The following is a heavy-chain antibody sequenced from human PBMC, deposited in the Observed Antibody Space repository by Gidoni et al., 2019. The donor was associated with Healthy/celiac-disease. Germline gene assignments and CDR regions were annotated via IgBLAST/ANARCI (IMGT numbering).Heavy chain of an antibody. Sequence: EVQLVESGGGLVKPGGSLRLSCTASGFTFSNAWMSWVRQAPGKGLEWVGRINSKTDGGTTDYAAPVKGRFTISRDDSKNTLYLPMNSLKTEDTAVYYCTTASHKLSGSYPFDYWGQGTLVTVSS. CDR3: TTASHKLSGSYPFDY. CDR1: GFTFSNAW. J-gene: IGHJ4*02. V-gene: IGHV3-15*01. CDR2: INSKTDGGTT. D-gene: IGHD1-26*01.